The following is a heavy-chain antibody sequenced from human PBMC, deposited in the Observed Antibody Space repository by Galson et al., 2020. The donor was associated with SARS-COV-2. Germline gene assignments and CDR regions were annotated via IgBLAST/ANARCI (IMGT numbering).Heavy chain of an antibody. D-gene: IGHD2-2*01. Sequence: GGSLRLSCAASGFTFSSYAMSWVRQAPGKGLEWVSAISGSGGSTYYADPVKGRFTISRDNSKNTLYLQMNSLRGEDRAVYYCAKGDIVVEPAARNWCQGTLVTVSS. J-gene: IGHJ4*02. CDR2: ISGSGGST. V-gene: IGHV3-23*01. CDR1: GFTFSSYA. CDR3: AKGDIVVEPAARN.